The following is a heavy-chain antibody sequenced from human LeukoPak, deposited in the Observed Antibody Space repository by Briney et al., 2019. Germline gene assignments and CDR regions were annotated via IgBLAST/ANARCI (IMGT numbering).Heavy chain of an antibody. CDR3: ARDRAAFGVVQVGY. V-gene: IGHV3-74*01. CDR2: INSDGTNT. CDR1: TFTFSRYW. Sequence: GGSLTLSFAVSTFTFSRYWMHWVRQAPGKGLVWVSRINSDGTNTYYADSVKGRFTISRDITKNTLYLQMNSLRTEDTAVYYCARDRAAFGVVQVGYWGQGTLVTVSS. D-gene: IGHD3-3*01. J-gene: IGHJ4*02.